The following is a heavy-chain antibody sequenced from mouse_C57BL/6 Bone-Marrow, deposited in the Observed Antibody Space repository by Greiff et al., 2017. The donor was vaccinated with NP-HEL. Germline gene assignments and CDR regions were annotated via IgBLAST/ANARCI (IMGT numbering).Heavy chain of an antibody. CDR3: ARETILYDYDGAFAY. J-gene: IGHJ3*01. CDR2: IYPRSGNT. D-gene: IGHD2-4*01. Sequence: VQLQQSGAELARPGASVKLSCKASGYTFTSYGISWVKQRTGQGLEWIGEIYPRSGNTYYNEKFKGKATLTADKSSSTAYMELRSLTSEDSAVYFCARETILYDYDGAFAYWGQGTLVTVSA. CDR1: GYTFTSYG. V-gene: IGHV1-81*01.